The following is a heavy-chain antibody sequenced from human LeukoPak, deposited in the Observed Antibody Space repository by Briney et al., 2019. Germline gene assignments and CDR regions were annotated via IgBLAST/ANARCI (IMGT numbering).Heavy chain of an antibody. D-gene: IGHD2-2*01. CDR1: GFTFSSYA. J-gene: IGHJ6*04. Sequence: PGGSLRLSCAASGFTFSSYAMHWVRQAPGKGLEWVAVISCDGSNKYYADSVKGRFTISRDNSKNTLYLQMNSLRAEDTAVYYCARDPTIVVVPCGMDVWGKGTTVTVSS. V-gene: IGHV3-30*04. CDR3: ARDPTIVVVPCGMDV. CDR2: ISCDGSNK.